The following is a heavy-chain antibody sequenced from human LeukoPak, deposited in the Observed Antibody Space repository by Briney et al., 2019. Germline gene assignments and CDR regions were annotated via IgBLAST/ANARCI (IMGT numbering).Heavy chain of an antibody. CDR3: ARGKGARYYYDSSGIDAFDI. J-gene: IGHJ3*02. CDR2: IGTAGDT. Sequence: GGSLRLSCAASGFTFSSYDMHWVRQATGKGLEWVSAIGTAGDTYYPSSVKGRFTISRENAKNSLYLQMNSLRAGDTAVYYCARGKGARYYYDSSGIDAFDIWGQGTMVTVSS. V-gene: IGHV3-13*01. CDR1: GFTFSSYD. D-gene: IGHD3-22*01.